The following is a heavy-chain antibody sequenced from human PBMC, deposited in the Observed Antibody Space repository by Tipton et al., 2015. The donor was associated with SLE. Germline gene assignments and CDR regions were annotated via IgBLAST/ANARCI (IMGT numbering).Heavy chain of an antibody. V-gene: IGHV4-38-2*02. CDR2: IYHSGST. D-gene: IGHD1-26*01. CDR1: GYSISSGYY. Sequence: TLSLTCTVYGYSISSGYYWGWIRQPPGKGLEWIGSIYHSGSTYYNPSLKSRVTISVDTSKNQFSLNLSSVTAADTAVYYCARGRGAGFNYYYYGMDVWGQGTTVSVSS. J-gene: IGHJ6*02. CDR3: ARGRGAGFNYYYYGMDV.